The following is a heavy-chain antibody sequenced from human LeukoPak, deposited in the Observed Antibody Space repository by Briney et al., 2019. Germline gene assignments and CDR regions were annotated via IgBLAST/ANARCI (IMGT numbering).Heavy chain of an antibody. Sequence: GSLRLSCAASGFTFSSYVMHWVRQAPGKGLEWVAFISYDGGSKYYADSVKGRLTISRDNSKSTLYLQMNSLRAEDTAVYYCAKAVAATGHYYFGMDVWGQGTTVTVSS. J-gene: IGHJ6*02. V-gene: IGHV3-30*18. CDR2: ISYDGGSK. D-gene: IGHD6-19*01. CDR1: GFTFSSYV. CDR3: AKAVAATGHYYFGMDV.